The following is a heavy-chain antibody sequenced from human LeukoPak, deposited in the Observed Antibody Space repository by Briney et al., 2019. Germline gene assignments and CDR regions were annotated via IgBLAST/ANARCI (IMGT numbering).Heavy chain of an antibody. CDR3: ARAVRYFDWLLSAHDAFDI. J-gene: IGHJ3*02. CDR1: GYSFTSYW. CDR2: IYPGDSDT. V-gene: IGHV5-51*01. Sequence: GESLKISCKGPGYSFTSYWIGWVRQMPGKGLEWMGIIYPGDSDTRYSPSFQGQVTISADKSISTAYLQWSSLKASDTAMYYCARAVRYFDWLLSAHDAFDIWGQGIMVTVSS. D-gene: IGHD3-9*01.